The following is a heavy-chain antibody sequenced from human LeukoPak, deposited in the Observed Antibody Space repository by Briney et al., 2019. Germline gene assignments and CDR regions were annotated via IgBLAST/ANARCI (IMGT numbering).Heavy chain of an antibody. CDR3: ARDYYDSSGYYPNFDY. CDR2: IIPIFGIA. V-gene: IGHV1-69*05. Sequence: ASVKVSCKASGGTFSSYAISWVRQAPGQGLEWMGGIIPIFGIANYAQKFQGRVTITTDESTSTAYMELSSLRSEDTAVYYCARDYYDSSGYYPNFDYWGQGTLVTVSS. D-gene: IGHD3-22*01. J-gene: IGHJ4*02. CDR1: GGTFSSYA.